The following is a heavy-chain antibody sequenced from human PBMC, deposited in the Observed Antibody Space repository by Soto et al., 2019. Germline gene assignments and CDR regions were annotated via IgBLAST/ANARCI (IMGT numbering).Heavy chain of an antibody. D-gene: IGHD1-26*01. CDR2: ISYDGSNK. Sequence: QVQLVESGGGVIEPGRSLRLSCAASGFTFSSYAMHWVRQATGKGLVWVAVISYDGSNKYYADSVKGRFTISRDNSKNTLYLQMNSLRAEDTAVYYCARDGGTEWELLSYYFDYWGQGTLVTVSS. CDR3: ARDGGTEWELLSYYFDY. CDR1: GFTFSSYA. V-gene: IGHV3-30-3*01. J-gene: IGHJ4*02.